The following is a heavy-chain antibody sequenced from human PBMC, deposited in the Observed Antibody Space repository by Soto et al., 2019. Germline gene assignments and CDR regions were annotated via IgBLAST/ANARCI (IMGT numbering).Heavy chain of an antibody. Sequence: QVQLQQWGAGLLKPSETRFLNCAVYGGSFRGYYWSWIRQPPGKGLGGIGVINHRGSINYNPSPKRRVTMSIDTSKHQLSLKLNSVSAADTATVYCARGSRMRIPAASESYDNCQGLDVWGQGTAVTVSS. CDR3: ARGSRMRIPAASESYDNCQGLDV. V-gene: IGHV4-34*01. CDR2: INHRGSI. D-gene: IGHD1-1*01. CDR1: GGSFRGYY. J-gene: IGHJ6*02.